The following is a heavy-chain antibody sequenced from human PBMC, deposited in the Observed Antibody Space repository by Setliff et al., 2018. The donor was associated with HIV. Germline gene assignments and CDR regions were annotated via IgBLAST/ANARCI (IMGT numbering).Heavy chain of an antibody. V-gene: IGHV3-21*01. CDR1: GFDFASFL. J-gene: IGHJ4*02. D-gene: IGHD3-10*01. CDR2: ISRDNFVR. CDR3: AREAPIQGVTYGFPHFDY. Sequence: LRLSCVVSGFDFASFLIHWVRQAPGKGLEWVASISRDNFVRFYADSVRGRFNVSRDNAQKSLFLQMNSLKADDTAFYYCAREAPIQGVTYGFPHFDYWGQGALVTVS.